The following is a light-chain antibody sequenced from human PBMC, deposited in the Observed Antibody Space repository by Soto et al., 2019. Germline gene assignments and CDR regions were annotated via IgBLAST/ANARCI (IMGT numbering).Light chain of an antibody. V-gene: IGKV1-33*01. CDR3: QQYEDLPLT. CDR1: QDINNY. CDR2: DAS. Sequence: DIQLTQSPSSLSASVGDRVTITCQASQDINNYLNWYQQKPGKAPELLIFDASSVETGVPSRFSGSGSGTHFTFTIRSLEHEDIATYHCQQYEDLPLTFGGGTGVELK. J-gene: IGKJ4*01.